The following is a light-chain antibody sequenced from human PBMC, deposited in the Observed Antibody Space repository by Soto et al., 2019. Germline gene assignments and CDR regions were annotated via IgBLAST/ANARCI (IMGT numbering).Light chain of an antibody. CDR3: CSYAGSFTWV. CDR2: EAT. CDR1: STDIGTYNL. J-gene: IGLJ7*01. V-gene: IGLV2-23*01. Sequence: QSVLTQPASVSGSLGQSITISCAGTSTDIGTYNLGSWYQQHPGKAPKLIIYEATKRPSVISNRFSASKSGNAASLTISVLQAEDEAEYYCCSYAGSFTWVFGGGTQLTVL.